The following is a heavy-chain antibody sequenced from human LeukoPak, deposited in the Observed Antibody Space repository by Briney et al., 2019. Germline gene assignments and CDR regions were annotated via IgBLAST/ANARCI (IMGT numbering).Heavy chain of an antibody. CDR1: SGSFSSYY. CDR3: ARVVMVPGGMDV. CDR2: INHSGST. J-gene: IGHJ6*02. Sequence: PETLSPTCAVYSGSFSSYYWGWIRQPPGKGLEWIGEINHSGSTNYNPSLKSRVTISVDTSKKQFSLKLSSVTAADTAVYYCARVVMVPGGMDVWGQGTTVTVSS. V-gene: IGHV4-34*01. D-gene: IGHD2-8*01.